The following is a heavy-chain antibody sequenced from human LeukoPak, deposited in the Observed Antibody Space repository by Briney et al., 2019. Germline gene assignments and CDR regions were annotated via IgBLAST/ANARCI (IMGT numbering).Heavy chain of an antibody. CDR2: ISWDGGST. Sequence: GGSLRLSCAASGFTFDDYTMHWVRQAPGKGLEWVSLISWDGGSTYYADSVKGRFTISRDNSKNSLYLQMNSLGTEDTALYYCATSESIAAAGPFRDYWGQGTLVTVSS. CDR1: GFTFDDYT. CDR3: ATSESIAAAGPFRDY. V-gene: IGHV3-43*01. D-gene: IGHD6-13*01. J-gene: IGHJ4*02.